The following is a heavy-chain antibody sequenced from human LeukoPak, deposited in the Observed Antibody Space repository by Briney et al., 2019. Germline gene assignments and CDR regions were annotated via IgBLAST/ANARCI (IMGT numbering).Heavy chain of an antibody. Sequence: GGSLRLSCAASGFTFSNSWMSWVRQAPGKGLEWVANIKQDGSEKYYVDSVKGRFTISRDNAKNSLYLQMNSLRAEDTAVYYCARGFQDIVVVPAAVDYWGQGTLVTVSS. J-gene: IGHJ4*02. CDR2: IKQDGSEK. CDR3: ARGFQDIVVVPAAVDY. V-gene: IGHV3-7*01. D-gene: IGHD2-2*01. CDR1: GFTFSNSW.